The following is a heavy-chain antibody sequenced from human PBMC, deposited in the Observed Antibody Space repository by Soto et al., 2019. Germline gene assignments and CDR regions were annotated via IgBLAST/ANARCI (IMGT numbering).Heavy chain of an antibody. Sequence: GGSLRLSCAASGFTFSSYAMSWVRQAPGKGLEWVSAISGSGGSTYYADSVKGRFTISRDNSKNTLYLQMNNLRAEDTAVYYCAKDDIVVVPAAKYYYYYMDVWGKGTTVTVSS. V-gene: IGHV3-23*01. J-gene: IGHJ6*03. CDR1: GFTFSSYA. CDR2: ISGSGGST. CDR3: AKDDIVVVPAAKYYYYYMDV. D-gene: IGHD2-2*01.